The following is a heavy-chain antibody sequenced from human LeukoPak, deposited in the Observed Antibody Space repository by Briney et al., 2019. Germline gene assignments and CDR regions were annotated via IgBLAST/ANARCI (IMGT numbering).Heavy chain of an antibody. V-gene: IGHV6-1*01. Sequence: QTLSLTCAISGDSVSSNSVTWNWIRQSPSRGLEWLGRTFYRSTWYNDYAVSVRGRITVNPDTSKNQFSLHLNSVTPEDTAVYYCARRLTQYDCFDPWGQGILVTVSS. D-gene: IGHD2-2*01. CDR1: GDSVSSNSVT. CDR2: TFYRSTWYN. CDR3: ARRLTQYDCFDP. J-gene: IGHJ5*02.